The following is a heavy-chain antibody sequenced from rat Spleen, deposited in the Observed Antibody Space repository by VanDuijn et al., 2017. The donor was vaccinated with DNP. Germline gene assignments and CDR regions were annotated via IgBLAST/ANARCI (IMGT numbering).Heavy chain of an antibody. D-gene: IGHD2-6*01. CDR3: DRVGMPITSVPYYFDD. J-gene: IGHJ2*01. CDR2: IWTGGST. CDR1: GFSLTSYH. V-gene: IGHV2-43*01. Sequence: QVQLKESGPGLVQPSQTMSPTCTVSGFSLTSYHVSCVRQPPGKGLEWMGIIWTGGSTAYNSLLKSRLSISRDTSKSQVFLKMNSLNTEYTATSPCDRVGMPITSVPYYFDDWSQGLIVP.